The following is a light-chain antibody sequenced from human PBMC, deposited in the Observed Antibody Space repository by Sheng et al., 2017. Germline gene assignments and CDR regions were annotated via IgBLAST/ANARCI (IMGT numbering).Light chain of an antibody. CDR1: QSITTY. Sequence: DIQMTQSPSSLSASVGDRVTITCRASQSITTYLNWYQQKRGKAPKLLIYDASSLQGGVPSRFSGSGSGTDFTLTISSLQPEDFATYYCLRLDSHPYTFGQGTKLDIK. J-gene: IGKJ2*01. V-gene: IGKV1-39*01. CDR3: LRLDSHPYT. CDR2: DAS.